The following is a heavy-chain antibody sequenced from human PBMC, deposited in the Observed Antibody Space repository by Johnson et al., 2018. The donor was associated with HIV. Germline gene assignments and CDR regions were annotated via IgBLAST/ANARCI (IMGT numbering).Heavy chain of an antibody. J-gene: IGHJ3*02. D-gene: IGHD3-22*01. V-gene: IGHV3-53*01. CDR1: GFTVSTKY. CDR3: ARGSSYYYDSSGSDAFDI. CDR2: IYSGGST. Sequence: VTLVESGGGLIQPGGSLRLSCAVSGFTVSTKYMTWVRQAPGKGLEWVSVIYSGGSTYYTDSVTGRFTISRDNSKNTLYLQMNSLRAGDTAVYYCARGSSYYYDSSGSDAFDIWGQGTMVTVSS.